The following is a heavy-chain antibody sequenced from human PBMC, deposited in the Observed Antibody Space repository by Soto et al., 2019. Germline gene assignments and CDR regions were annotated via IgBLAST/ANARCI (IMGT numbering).Heavy chain of an antibody. J-gene: IGHJ6*02. D-gene: IGHD5-12*01. CDR3: ARESVYIVSSTRFSGGMDV. CDR2: INPSGGST. CDR1: GYTFTSYY. Sequence: QVQLVQSGAEVKKPGASVKVSCKASGYTFTSYYMHWVRQAPGQGLEWMGIINPSGGSTSYAQTSQGRVNMTRDTSTSTVYMELSSLRSEDRGVYCGARESVYIVSSTRFSGGMDVWGQGTTVTVSS. V-gene: IGHV1-46*01.